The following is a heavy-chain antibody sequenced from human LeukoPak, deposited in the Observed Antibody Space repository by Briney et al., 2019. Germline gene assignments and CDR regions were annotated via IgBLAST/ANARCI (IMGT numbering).Heavy chain of an antibody. Sequence: GGSLRLSCAASGFTFSSYAMSWVRQAPGKGLEWVSAISGSGGSTYYADSVKGRFTISRDNSKNTLYLQMNSLRAEDTAVYYCAPLRRDIVVVVAATDDAFDIWGQGTMVTVSS. CDR2: ISGSGGST. D-gene: IGHD2-15*01. CDR3: APLRRDIVVVVAATDDAFDI. J-gene: IGHJ3*02. CDR1: GFTFSSYA. V-gene: IGHV3-23*01.